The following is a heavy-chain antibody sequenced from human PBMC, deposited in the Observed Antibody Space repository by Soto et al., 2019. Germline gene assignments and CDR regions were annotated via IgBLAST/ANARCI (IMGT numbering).Heavy chain of an antibody. J-gene: IGHJ6*02. D-gene: IGHD3-3*01. CDR2: ISAYNGNT. CDR1: GYTFSSYA. Sequence: ASVKVSCKASGYTFSSYAISWVRQAPGQGLEWMGWISAYNGNTNYAQKLQGRVTMTTDTSTSTAYMELRSLRSDDTAVYYCARGFSHYYYGMDVWSQGTTVTVSS. V-gene: IGHV1-18*01. CDR3: ARGFSHYYYGMDV.